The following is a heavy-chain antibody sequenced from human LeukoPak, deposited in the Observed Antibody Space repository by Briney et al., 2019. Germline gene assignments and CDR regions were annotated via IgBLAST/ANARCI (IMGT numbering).Heavy chain of an antibody. CDR3: ARGIIYLDY. CDR2: IYGDGTT. J-gene: IGHJ4*02. D-gene: IGHD3-10*01. CDR1: GFNVSSIY. Sequence: PGGSLRLSCEASGFNVSSIYMTWVRQAPGKGLEWVSLIYGDGTTDYADSVKGRFHISRHNSKNTLYLQMNSLRAEDTAVYYCARGIIYLDYWGQGTLVTVSS. V-gene: IGHV3-53*04.